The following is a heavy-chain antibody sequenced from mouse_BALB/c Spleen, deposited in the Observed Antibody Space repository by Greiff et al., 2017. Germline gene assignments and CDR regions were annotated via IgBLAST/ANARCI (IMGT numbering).Heavy chain of an antibody. J-gene: IGHJ3*01. D-gene: IGHD1-1*01. CDR2: IWGDGST. CDR1: GFSLTGYG. CDR3: ARGYGRSAALFAY. V-gene: IGHV2-6-7*01. Sequence: VQLKESGPGLVAPSQSLSITCTVSGFSLTGYGVNWVRQPPGKGLEWLGMIWGDGSTDYNSALKSRLSISKDNSKSQVFLKMNSLQTDDTARYFCARGYGRSAALFAYRGQGTLVTVSA.